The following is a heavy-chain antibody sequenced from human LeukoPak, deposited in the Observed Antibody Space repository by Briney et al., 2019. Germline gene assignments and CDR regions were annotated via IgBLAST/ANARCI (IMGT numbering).Heavy chain of an antibody. J-gene: IGHJ4*02. Sequence: ASVKVSCKVSGYTLTELSMHWVRQAPGKGLEWMGGFDPKDGETIYAQKFQGRVTMTEDTSTDTAYMELSSLRSEDTAVYYCATRRYYYDSSGYEGFDYWGQGTLVTVSS. CDR1: GYTLTELS. V-gene: IGHV1-24*01. CDR3: ATRRYYYDSSGYEGFDY. CDR2: FDPKDGET. D-gene: IGHD3-22*01.